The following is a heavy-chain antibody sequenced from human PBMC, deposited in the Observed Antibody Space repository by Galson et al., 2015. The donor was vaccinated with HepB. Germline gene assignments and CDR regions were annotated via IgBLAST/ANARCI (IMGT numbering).Heavy chain of an antibody. CDR1: GFTFSSYG. V-gene: IGHV3-30*18. CDR2: ISYDGSNK. Sequence: SLRLSCAASGFTFSSYGMHWVRQAPGKGLEWVAVISYDGSNKYYADSVKGRFTISRDNSKNTLYLQMDSLRAEDTAVYYCAKDWSGYPYYMDVWGKGTTVTVSS. CDR3: AKDWSGYPYYMDV. D-gene: IGHD3-3*01. J-gene: IGHJ6*03.